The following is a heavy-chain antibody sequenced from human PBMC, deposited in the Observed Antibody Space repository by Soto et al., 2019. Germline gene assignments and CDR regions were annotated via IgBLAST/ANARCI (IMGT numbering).Heavy chain of an antibody. CDR3: AKDRITMVRGVIITDYYFDY. CDR1: GFTFSSYG. Sequence: GGSLRLSCAASGFTFSSYGMHWVRQAPGKGLEWVAVISYDGSNKYYADSVKGRFTISRDNSKNTLYLQMNSLRAEDTAVYYCAKDRITMVRGVIITDYYFDYWGQGTLVTVSS. CDR2: ISYDGSNK. J-gene: IGHJ4*02. D-gene: IGHD3-10*01. V-gene: IGHV3-30*18.